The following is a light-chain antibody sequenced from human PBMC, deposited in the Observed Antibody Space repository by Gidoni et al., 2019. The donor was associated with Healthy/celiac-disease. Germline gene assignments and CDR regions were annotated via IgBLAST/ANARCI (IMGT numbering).Light chain of an antibody. J-gene: IGKJ1*01. V-gene: IGKV3-20*01. CDR3: QQYGSSPRT. CDR2: GAS. CDR1: QSVSSSY. Sequence: DIVLTQSPGTLSLSPGERATLSCRASQSVSSSYLAWYQQKPGQAPRLLIYGASSRATGIPDRFSGRGSGTDFTLTISRLEPEDFAVYYCQQYGSSPRTFGQXTKVEIK.